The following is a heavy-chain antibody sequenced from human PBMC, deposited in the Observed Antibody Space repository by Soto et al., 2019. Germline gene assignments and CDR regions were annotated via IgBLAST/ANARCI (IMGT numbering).Heavy chain of an antibody. CDR3: ARGQTGGGWGYYFDY. J-gene: IGHJ4*02. D-gene: IGHD3-16*01. Sequence: QVQLVQSGAEVKKPGSSVKVSCKASGGTFSSYAIDWVRQAPGQGLEWMGGIIPIFGTADYAQKFQGRVTITADESTSTAYMELSRLRSKDTAVYYWARGQTGGGWGYYFDYWGQGTLVTVSS. CDR1: GGTFSSYA. V-gene: IGHV1-69*12. CDR2: IIPIFGTA.